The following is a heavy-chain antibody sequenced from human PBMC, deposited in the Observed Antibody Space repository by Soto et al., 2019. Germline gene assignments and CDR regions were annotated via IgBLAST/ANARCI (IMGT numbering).Heavy chain of an antibody. CDR1: GYTFTSYN. J-gene: IGHJ4*02. CDR3: ATPQDYDGCLDS. CDR2: INVGNGNT. Sequence: ASVKVSCKAPGYTFTSYNIHWVRQAPGQRLEWMGWINVGNGNTRYPQKFQGRLTLTRDTPGNTAYLELNSLISEDTAVYYCATPQDYDGCLDSWGQGTLVTVSS. V-gene: IGHV1-3*01. D-gene: IGHD3-22*01.